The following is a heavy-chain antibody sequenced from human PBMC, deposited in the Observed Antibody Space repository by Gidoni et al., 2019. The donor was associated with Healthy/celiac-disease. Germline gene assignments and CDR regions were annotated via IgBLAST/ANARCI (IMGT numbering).Heavy chain of an antibody. Sequence: EVQLLESGGGLVQPGGSLRLSCAASGFTFSRYAMSWVGQAPGKGLEWGSAISGSGGSTYYADSVKGRFTISRDNSKNTLYLQMNSLRAEDTAVYYCAREGREKQWLVHMDFDYWGQGTLVTVSS. CDR2: ISGSGGST. J-gene: IGHJ4*02. CDR3: AREGREKQWLVHMDFDY. CDR1: GFTFSRYA. V-gene: IGHV3-23*01. D-gene: IGHD6-19*01.